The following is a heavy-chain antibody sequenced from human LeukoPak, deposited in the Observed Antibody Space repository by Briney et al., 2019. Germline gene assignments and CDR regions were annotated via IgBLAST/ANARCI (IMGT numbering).Heavy chain of an antibody. D-gene: IGHD2-2*01. CDR2: ISYDGSNK. V-gene: IGHV3-30*18. CDR1: GFTFSSYG. J-gene: IGHJ5*02. Sequence: GRSLRLSCAASGFTFSSYGMHWVRQAPGKGLEWVAVISYDGSNKYYADSVKGRFTISRDNSKNTLYLQMNSLRAEDTAVYYCGKDCSSTSCAWGQGTLVTVSS. CDR3: GKDCSSTSCA.